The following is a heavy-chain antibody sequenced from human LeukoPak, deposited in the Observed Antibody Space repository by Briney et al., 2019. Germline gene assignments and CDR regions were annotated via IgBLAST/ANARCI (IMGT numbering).Heavy chain of an antibody. Sequence: SETLSLTCTVSGYSISSGYYWGWIRQPPGKGLEWIGSIYHSGSTNCNPSLKSRVTISLDTSKNQFSLKLSSVTAADTAVYYCARGMAADVWGKGTTVTVSS. V-gene: IGHV4-38-2*02. J-gene: IGHJ6*04. CDR1: GYSISSGYY. D-gene: IGHD5-24*01. CDR3: ARGMAADV. CDR2: IYHSGST.